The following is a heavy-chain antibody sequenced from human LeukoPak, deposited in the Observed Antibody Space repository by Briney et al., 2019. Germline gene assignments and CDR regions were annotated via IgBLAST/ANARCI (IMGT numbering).Heavy chain of an antibody. V-gene: IGHV1-69*04. Sequence: SVKVSCKASGGTFSSYAISWVRQAPGQGLEWMGRIIPILGIANYAQEFQGRVTITADKSTSTAYMELSSLRSEDTAVYYCARDLGPDCSSTSCYALNYYYYGMDVWGQGTTVTVSS. CDR3: ARDLGPDCSSTSCYALNYYYYGMDV. CDR2: IIPILGIA. J-gene: IGHJ6*02. CDR1: GGTFSSYA. D-gene: IGHD2-2*01.